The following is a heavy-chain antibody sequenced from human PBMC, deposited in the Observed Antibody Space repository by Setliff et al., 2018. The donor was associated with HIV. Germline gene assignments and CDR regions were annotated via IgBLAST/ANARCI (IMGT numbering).Heavy chain of an antibody. J-gene: IGHJ6*02. V-gene: IGHV3-72*01. D-gene: IGHD1-1*01. CDR2: SRNKAYTYTT. Sequence: GGSLRLSCTASGFTFSDHYMDWVRQAPGKGLEWVARSRNKAYTYTTEYAASVKGRFTISRDDSKTSLYLQMNSLKTEDTAVYYCARGKSGFETTGIDYGMDLWGQGTTVTVSS. CDR1: GFTFSDHY. CDR3: ARGKSGFETTGIDYGMDL.